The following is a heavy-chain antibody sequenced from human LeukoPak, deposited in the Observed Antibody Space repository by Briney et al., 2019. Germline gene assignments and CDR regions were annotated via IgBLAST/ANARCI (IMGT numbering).Heavy chain of an antibody. Sequence: WIRQPPGKGLEWVAFIRYDGSNKYYADSVKGRFTISRDNSKNTLYLQMNSLRAEDTAVYYCAKVPGDYWGQGTLVTVSS. CDR2: IRYDGSNK. J-gene: IGHJ4*02. CDR3: AKVPGDY. V-gene: IGHV3-30*02.